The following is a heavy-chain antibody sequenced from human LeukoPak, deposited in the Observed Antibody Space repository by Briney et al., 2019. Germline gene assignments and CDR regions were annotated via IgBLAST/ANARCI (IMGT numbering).Heavy chain of an antibody. CDR1: GFSFSSYA. CDR2: IVGSGGNM. Sequence: GGSLRLSCAASGFSFSSYAMSWVRQAPGKGLEWVSAIVGSGGNMYYADSVKGRFTISRDNFKSTLYLQMNSLRAEDTAFYYCVASRGVTRAKTEYWGQGTLVTVSS. V-gene: IGHV3-23*01. D-gene: IGHD3-10*01. CDR3: VASRGVTRAKTEY. J-gene: IGHJ4*02.